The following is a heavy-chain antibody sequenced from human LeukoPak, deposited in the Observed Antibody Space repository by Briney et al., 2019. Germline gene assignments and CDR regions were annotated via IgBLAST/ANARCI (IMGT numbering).Heavy chain of an antibody. CDR3: AKVFYGGSWYYFDY. V-gene: IGHV3-23*01. J-gene: IGHJ4*02. CDR1: GFTFSSYG. Sequence: PGRSLRLSCAASGFTFSSYGMSWVRQAPGKVLEWVSAISGSGGSTYYADSVKGRFTISRDNSKNTLYLQMNSLRAEDTAVYYCAKVFYGGSWYYFDYWGQGTLVTVSS. CDR2: ISGSGGST. D-gene: IGHD4-23*01.